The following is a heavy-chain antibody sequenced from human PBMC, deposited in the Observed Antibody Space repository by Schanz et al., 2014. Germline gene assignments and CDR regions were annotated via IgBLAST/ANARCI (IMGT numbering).Heavy chain of an antibody. CDR2: IIPILGIA. Sequence: QVQLVQSGAEVKKPGSSVKVSCKASGGTFSTYTISWVRQAPGQGLEWMGRIIPILGIANYAQKFQGRVTITADKSTFTAYMELSSLRSEDTAMYYCARDLTVDTGYVVHYYYYGMDVWGQGTTVTVSS. CDR1: GGTFSTYT. J-gene: IGHJ6*02. V-gene: IGHV1-69*08. D-gene: IGHD5-12*01. CDR3: ARDLTVDTGYVVHYYYYGMDV.